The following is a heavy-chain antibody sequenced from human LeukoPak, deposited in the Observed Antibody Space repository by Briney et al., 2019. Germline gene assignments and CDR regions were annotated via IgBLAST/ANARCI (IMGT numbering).Heavy chain of an antibody. CDR2: INHSGST. D-gene: IGHD4-23*01. CDR3: ARVFPTGGRLAHPHPRNSDY. Sequence: SETLSLTCAVYGGSFSGYYWSWIRQPPGKGLEWIGEINHSGSTNYNPSLKSRVTISVDTSKNQFSLKLSSVTAADTAVYYCARVFPTGGRLAHPHPRNSDYWGQGTLVTVSS. J-gene: IGHJ4*02. CDR1: GGSFSGYY. V-gene: IGHV4-34*01.